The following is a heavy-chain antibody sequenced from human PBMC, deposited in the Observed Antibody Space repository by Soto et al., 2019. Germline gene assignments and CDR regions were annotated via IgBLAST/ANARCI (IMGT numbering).Heavy chain of an antibody. V-gene: IGHV4-34*01. J-gene: IGHJ4*02. CDR3: ARGGWFGEPRAYYFDY. Sequence: SETLSLTCAVYGGSFSGYYWRWIRQPPGKGLEWIGEIKHSGSTNYNPSLKSRVTISVDTSKNQFSLKLSSVTAADTSVYYCARGGWFGEPRAYYFDYWGQGTLVTVSS. CDR2: IKHSGST. D-gene: IGHD3-10*01. CDR1: GGSFSGYY.